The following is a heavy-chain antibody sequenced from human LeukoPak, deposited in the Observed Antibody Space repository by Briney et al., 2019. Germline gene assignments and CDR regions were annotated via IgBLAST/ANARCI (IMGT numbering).Heavy chain of an antibody. CDR2: IRQDGSEK. Sequence: GGSLRLSCAASRFTFSTYWMSWVRQAPGKGLEWVANIRQDGSEKYYMDSVKGRFTISRDNAKNSLYLQMNSLRAEDTAVYYCARVSGDYGGAFDIWGQGIMVTVSS. V-gene: IGHV3-7*01. CDR3: ARVSGDYGGAFDI. J-gene: IGHJ3*02. CDR1: RFTFSTYW. D-gene: IGHD4-17*01.